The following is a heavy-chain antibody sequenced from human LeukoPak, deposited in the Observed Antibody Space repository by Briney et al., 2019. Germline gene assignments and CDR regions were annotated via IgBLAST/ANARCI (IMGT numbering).Heavy chain of an antibody. V-gene: IGHV3-23*01. CDR2: ISGSGGST. D-gene: IGHD2-2*01. Sequence: GGSLRLSCAASGFTFSSYAMSWVRQAPGKGLEWVSAISGSGGSTYYADSVKGRFTISRDNSKNTLYLQMNSLRAEDTAVYYCAKEVVPAAIRYYYYMDVWGKGTTVTVSS. J-gene: IGHJ6*03. CDR3: AKEVVPAAIRYYYYMDV. CDR1: GFTFSSYA.